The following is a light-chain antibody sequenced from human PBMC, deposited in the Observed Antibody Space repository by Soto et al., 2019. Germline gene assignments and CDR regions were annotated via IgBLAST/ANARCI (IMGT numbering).Light chain of an antibody. V-gene: IGLV2-14*01. J-gene: IGLJ3*02. Sequence: QSALTQPASVSGSPGQSITISCTGTSSDVGGYNYVSWYQHHPGKAPKLLIYDVNNRPSGVSDRFSGSKSGNTASLTISGLQTEDEADYYCSSYTSINTWVFGGGTKLTVL. CDR3: SSYTSINTWV. CDR1: SSDVGGYNY. CDR2: DVN.